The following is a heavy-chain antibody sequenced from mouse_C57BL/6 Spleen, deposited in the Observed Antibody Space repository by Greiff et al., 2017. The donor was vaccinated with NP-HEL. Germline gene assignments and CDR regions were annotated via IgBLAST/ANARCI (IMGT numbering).Heavy chain of an antibody. CDR3: ARGLLYYYGSSPDAMDY. D-gene: IGHD1-1*01. J-gene: IGHJ4*01. CDR2: IWSGGSP. CDR1: GFSLTSYG. Sequence: VQLQQSGPGLVQPSQSLSITCTVSGFSLTSYGVHWVRQSPGKGLEWLGVIWSGGSPDYNAAFISRLSISKDNSKSQVFFKMNSLQADDTAIYYCARGLLYYYGSSPDAMDYWGQGTSVTVSS. V-gene: IGHV2-2*01.